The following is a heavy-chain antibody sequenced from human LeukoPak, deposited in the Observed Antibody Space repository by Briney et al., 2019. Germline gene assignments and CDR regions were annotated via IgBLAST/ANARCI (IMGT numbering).Heavy chain of an antibody. J-gene: IGHJ4*02. V-gene: IGHV1-2*02. CDR2: INPNSGGT. D-gene: IGHD3-22*01. CDR3: ARYYDSSGYPFDY. Sequence: ASVKVSCKASGYAFTRYYMHCVRQAPGQGLEWMGWINPNSGGTNYAQKFQGRVTMTRDTSISTAYMELSRLRSDDTAVYHCARYYDSSGYPFDYWGQGTLVTVSS. CDR1: GYAFTRYY.